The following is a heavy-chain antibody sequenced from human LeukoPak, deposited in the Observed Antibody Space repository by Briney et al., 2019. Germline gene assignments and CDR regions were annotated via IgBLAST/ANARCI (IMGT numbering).Heavy chain of an antibody. CDR1: GFRFTDYS. Sequence: PGGSLRLSCAASGFRFTDYSMSWVRQAPGKGLEWVSGISWNSGSIAYADSVKGRFTISRDNAKNSLYLQMNSLSAEDTAFYYCVKGGAVAATGPRVDPWGQGTLVTVSS. CDR3: VKGGAVAATGPRVDP. CDR2: ISWNSGSI. J-gene: IGHJ5*02. D-gene: IGHD6-19*01. V-gene: IGHV3-9*01.